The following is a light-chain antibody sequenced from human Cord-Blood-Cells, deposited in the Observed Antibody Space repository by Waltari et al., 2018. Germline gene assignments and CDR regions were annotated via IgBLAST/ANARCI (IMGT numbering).Light chain of an antibody. V-gene: IGLV2-14*01. CDR3: SSYTSSSTVV. CDR1: NSAASGYNY. J-gene: IGLJ2*01. Sequence: QSALTLPASVSGSPGQSITISCTGTNSAASGYNYASWYQQHPGKAPTLSIYDVSNRPSGVSNRFSGSKSGNTAARTISGLQAEDEADYYCSSYTSSSTVVFGGGTKLTVL. CDR2: DVS.